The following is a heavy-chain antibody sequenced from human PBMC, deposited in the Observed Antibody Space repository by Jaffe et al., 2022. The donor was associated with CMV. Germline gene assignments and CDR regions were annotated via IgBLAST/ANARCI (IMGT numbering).Heavy chain of an antibody. CDR3: ARQEGYSGYDEGTSSGAHFDY. CDR2: IYYSGST. V-gene: IGHV4-39*01. J-gene: IGHJ4*02. Sequence: QLQLQESGPGLVKPSETLSLTCTVSGGSISSSSYYWGWIRQPPGKGLEWIGSIYYSGSTYYNPSLKSRVTISVDTSKNQFSLKLSSVTAADTAVYYCARQEGYSGYDEGTSSGAHFDYWGQGTLVTVSS. D-gene: IGHD5-12*01. CDR1: GGSISSSSYY.